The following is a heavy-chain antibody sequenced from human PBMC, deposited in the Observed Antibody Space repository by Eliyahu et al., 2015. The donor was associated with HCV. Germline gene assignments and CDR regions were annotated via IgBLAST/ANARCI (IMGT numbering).Heavy chain of an antibody. J-gene: IGHJ4*02. Sequence: QVQLVESGGGVVQPGRSLXLSCXAXGFTFTTRGMHWVRQAPGKGLGLXWVAVIWHDGSNEYYADSVKGRFTISRDISKSTVYLQMNSLTADDTAVYYCARDSGRGWFLDYWGQGILVTVSS. CDR2: IWHDGSNE. CDR3: ARDSGRGWFLDY. D-gene: IGHD6-19*01. CDR1: GFTFTTRG. V-gene: IGHV3-33*01.